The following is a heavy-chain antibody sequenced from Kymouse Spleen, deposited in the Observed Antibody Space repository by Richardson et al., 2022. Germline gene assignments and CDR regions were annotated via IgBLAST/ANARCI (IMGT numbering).Heavy chain of an antibody. CDR1: GFTFDDYA. D-gene: IGHD3-3*01. J-gene: IGHJ5*02. Sequence: EVQLVESGGGLVQPGRSLRLSCAASGFTFDDYAMHWVRQAPGKGLEWVSGISWNSGSIGYADSVKGRFTISRDNAKNSLYLQMNSLRAEDTALYYCAKDMGFLEFDPWGQGTLVTVSS. CDR2: ISWNSGSI. CDR3: AKDMGFLEFDP. V-gene: IGHV3-9*01.